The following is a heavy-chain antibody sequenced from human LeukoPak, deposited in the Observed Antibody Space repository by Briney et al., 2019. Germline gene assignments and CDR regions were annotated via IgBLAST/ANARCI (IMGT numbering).Heavy chain of an antibody. CDR3: ARVTIAAAGIVHYMDV. CDR2: ISYDGSNK. V-gene: IGHV3-30-3*01. Sequence: GGSLRLSCAASGFTFSSYAMSWVRQAPGKGLEWVAVISYDGSNKYYADSVKGRFTISRDNSKNTLYLQMNSLRAEDTAVYYCARVTIAAAGIVHYMDVWGKGTTVTVSS. D-gene: IGHD6-13*01. CDR1: GFTFSSYA. J-gene: IGHJ6*03.